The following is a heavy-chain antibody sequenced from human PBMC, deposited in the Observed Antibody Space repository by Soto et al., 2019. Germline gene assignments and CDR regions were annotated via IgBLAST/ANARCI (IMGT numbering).Heavy chain of an antibody. V-gene: IGHV3-23*01. D-gene: IGHD1-26*01. J-gene: IGHJ4*02. CDR3: SRRGSGSYYYD. CDR2: ISGSGADT. Sequence: PGGSLRLSCAVSGITFRSHALSWVRQAPGKGLEWVSGISGSGADTHYADSVKGRFTISRDNSKNTLSLQMSSLRADDTAVYYCSRRGSGSYYYDWGQGTLVTVYS. CDR1: GITFRSHA.